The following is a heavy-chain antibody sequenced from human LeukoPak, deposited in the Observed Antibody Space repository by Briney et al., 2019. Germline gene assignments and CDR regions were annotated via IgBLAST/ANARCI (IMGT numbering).Heavy chain of an antibody. CDR2: MNPNSGNT. CDR1: GYTFTFYD. Sequence: ASVKVSCTASGYTFTFYDINWVRQATGQGLEWMGWMNPNSGNTGYAQRFQGRVTMTRNTSISTAYMELSSLRSEDTAVYYCARGDLYYDSSGNLLYGMDVWGQGTTVTVSS. CDR3: ARGDLYYDSSGNLLYGMDV. V-gene: IGHV1-8*01. D-gene: IGHD3-22*01. J-gene: IGHJ6*02.